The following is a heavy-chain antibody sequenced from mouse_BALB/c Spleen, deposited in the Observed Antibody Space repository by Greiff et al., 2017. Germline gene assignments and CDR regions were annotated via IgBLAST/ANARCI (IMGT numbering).Heavy chain of an antibody. V-gene: IGHV1-9*01. CDR3: AMGLYYFDY. CDR2: ILPGSGST. Sequence: QVQLKQSGAELMKPGASVKISCKATGYTFSSYWIEWVKQRPGHGLEWIGEILPGSGSTNYNEKFKGKATFTADTSSNTAYMQLSSLTSEDSAVYYCAMGLYYFDYWGQGTTLTVSS. J-gene: IGHJ2*01. CDR1: GYTFSSYW. D-gene: IGHD2-3*01.